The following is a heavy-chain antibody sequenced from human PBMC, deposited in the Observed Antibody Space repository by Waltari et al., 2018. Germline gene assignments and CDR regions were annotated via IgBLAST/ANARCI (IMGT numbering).Heavy chain of an antibody. CDR1: GGSINTGSYY. CDR3: AGLVATGMGRGYMDV. V-gene: IGHV4-39*01. D-gene: IGHD1-1*01. CDR2: IYYNGNT. Sequence: HLQLQESGPGLVKPSETLSLTCTVSGGSINTGSYYWGWIRQPPGKGLDCIGNIYYNGNTYYDPPRESRFSISSDTSKNQFSLNLKSVTATDTAVYYCAGLVATGMGRGYMDVWGKGTTVTVSS. J-gene: IGHJ6*03.